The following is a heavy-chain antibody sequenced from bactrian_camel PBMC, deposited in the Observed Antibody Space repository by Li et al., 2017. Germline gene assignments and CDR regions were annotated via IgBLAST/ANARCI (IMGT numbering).Heavy chain of an antibody. CDR1: GYSSTHNC. CDR2: IYSIGGST. Sequence: QVQLVESGGGSTQAGGSLTLSCEASGYSSTHNCMGWFRQRPGQEREGVATIYSIGGSTYYSDSVKGRFTISQDVSKNTLYLQMNSLKPEDTGTYTCAAGQWTAPGTCQYNYYGQGTQVTVS. V-gene: IGHV3S1*01. D-gene: IGHD3*01. J-gene: IGHJ4*01.